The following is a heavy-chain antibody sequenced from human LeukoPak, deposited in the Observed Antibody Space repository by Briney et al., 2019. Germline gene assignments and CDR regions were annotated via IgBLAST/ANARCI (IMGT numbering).Heavy chain of an antibody. CDR3: ARVVHYYYYMDV. J-gene: IGHJ6*03. Sequence: PSETLSLTCTVSGGSISNYYWSWIRQPPGKGLEWIGYIYTSGSTNYNPSLKSRVTISVDTSKNQFSLKLSSVTAADTAVYYCARVVHYYYYMDVWGKGTTVTVSS. CDR1: GGSISNYY. V-gene: IGHV4-4*09. D-gene: IGHD3-10*01. CDR2: IYTSGST.